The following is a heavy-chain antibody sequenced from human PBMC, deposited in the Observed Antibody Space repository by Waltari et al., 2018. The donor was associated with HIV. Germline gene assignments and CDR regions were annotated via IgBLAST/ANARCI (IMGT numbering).Heavy chain of an antibody. CDR3: ARRPVIPSTIRNAFDV. CDR1: GGHVSTYY. J-gene: IGHJ3*01. CDR2: IFYSGST. V-gene: IGHV4-59*02. Sequence: QVKLQESGPGLVKPSETLSLNCSVPGGHVSTYYWNWIRQPPGKGLEWIGGIFYSGSTSYSPSFRSRVTMSIDTSKDYFSLRLDSVTAADTALYYCARRPVIPSTIRNAFDVWSQGTMVTVSS. D-gene: IGHD2-2*01.